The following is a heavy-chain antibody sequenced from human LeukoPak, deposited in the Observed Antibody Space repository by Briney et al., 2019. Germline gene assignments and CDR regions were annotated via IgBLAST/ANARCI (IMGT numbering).Heavy chain of an antibody. CDR3: ARHEPTYGGVSPYYDS. V-gene: IGHV5-51*01. CDR2: IYPGDSDT. Sequence: SGESLKISCKGSGYSFTSYWIGWVRQMPGKGLEWMGIIYPGDSDTRYSPSFQGQVTISADKSISTAYLQWSSLKASDTAMYYCARHEPTYGGVSPYYDSWGQGTLVTVSS. D-gene: IGHD4-23*01. J-gene: IGHJ4*02. CDR1: GYSFTSYW.